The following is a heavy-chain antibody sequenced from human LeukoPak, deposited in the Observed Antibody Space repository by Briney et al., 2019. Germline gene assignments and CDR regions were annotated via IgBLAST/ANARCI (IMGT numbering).Heavy chain of an antibody. J-gene: IGHJ4*02. CDR3: GRRVAVAGLFDC. CDR1: GVSISSFY. Sequence: PSEILSLTCTVSGVSISSFYLGWIRQPPGKGLEWVGDIYYNGNTYYNPSFKSRVTVSLATSKRQFCLKLGSVTAADTAVYYCGRRVAVAGLFDCWGEGALVT. D-gene: IGHD6-19*01. V-gene: IGHV4-59*08. CDR2: IYYNGNT.